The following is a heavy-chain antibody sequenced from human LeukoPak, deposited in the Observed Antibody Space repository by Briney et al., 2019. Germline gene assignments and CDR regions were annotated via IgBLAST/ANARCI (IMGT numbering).Heavy chain of an antibody. CDR2: INHSGST. V-gene: IGHV4-39*07. CDR3: ARGSFWLNFDY. Sequence: NTSETLSLTCTVSGGSISSSSFYWGWIRQPPGKGLEWIGEINHSGSTNYNPSLKSRVTISVDTSKNQFSLKLSSVTAADTAVYYCARGSFWLNFDYWGQGTLVTVSS. D-gene: IGHD6-6*01. J-gene: IGHJ4*02. CDR1: GGSISSSSFY.